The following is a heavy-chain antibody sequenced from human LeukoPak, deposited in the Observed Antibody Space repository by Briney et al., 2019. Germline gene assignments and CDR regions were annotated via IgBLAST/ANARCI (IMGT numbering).Heavy chain of an antibody. J-gene: IGHJ4*02. V-gene: IGHV4-39*01. D-gene: IGHD3-3*01. CDR3: AGRITIFGVAVRDFDY. CDR2: IYYSGST. CDR1: GGSIGSSSYY. Sequence: PSETLSLTCTVSGGSIGSSSYYWGWIRQPPGKGLEWIGSIYYSGSTYYNPSLKSRVTISVDTSKNQFSLKLSSVTAADTAVYYCAGRITIFGVAVRDFDYWGQGTLVTVSS.